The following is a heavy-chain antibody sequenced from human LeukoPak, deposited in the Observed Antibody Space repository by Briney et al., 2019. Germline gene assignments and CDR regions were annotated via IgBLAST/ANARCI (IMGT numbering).Heavy chain of an antibody. CDR1: GFTFDDYA. CDR3: AKDLFRYSSGWYSLTIDY. V-gene: IGHV3-9*01. J-gene: IGHJ4*02. CDR2: ISWNSGSI. Sequence: GGSLRLSCAASGFTFDDYAMHWVRQAPGKGLEWVSGISWNSGSIGYADSVKGRFTISRDNAKNTLYLQMNSLRAEDTAVYYCAKDLFRYSSGWYSLTIDYWGQGTLVTVSS. D-gene: IGHD6-19*01.